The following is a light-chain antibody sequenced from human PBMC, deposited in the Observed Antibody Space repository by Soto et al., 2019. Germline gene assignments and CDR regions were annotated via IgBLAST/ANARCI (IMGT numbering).Light chain of an antibody. Sequence: EIVLTQSPCTLSLSPGERATLSCRASQSVSSSYLAWYQQKPGQAPSLLIYGASSRATGIPDRFSGSGSETDFTLTISRLEPEDFAVYYCQPYGXSPGTFGQGTKV. V-gene: IGKV3-20*01. CDR2: GAS. J-gene: IGKJ1*01. CDR1: QSVSSSY. CDR3: QPYGXSPGT.